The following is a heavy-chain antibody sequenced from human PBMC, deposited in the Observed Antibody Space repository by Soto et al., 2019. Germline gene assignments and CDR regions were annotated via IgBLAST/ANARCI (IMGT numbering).Heavy chain of an antibody. D-gene: IGHD4-4*01. Sequence: GGSLGLSCAASGFTFSSYAMHWVRQDPGKGLEWVAVISYDGSNKYYADSVKGRFTISRDNSKNTLYLQMNSLRAEDTAVYYCARDTMTTVTTWGSGYNWFDPWGQGTLVTVSS. V-gene: IGHV3-30-3*01. J-gene: IGHJ5*02. CDR1: GFTFSSYA. CDR3: ARDTMTTVTTWGSGYNWFDP. CDR2: ISYDGSNK.